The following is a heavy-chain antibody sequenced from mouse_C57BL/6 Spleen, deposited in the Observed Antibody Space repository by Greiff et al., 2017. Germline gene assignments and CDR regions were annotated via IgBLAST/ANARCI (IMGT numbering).Heavy chain of an antibody. J-gene: IGHJ2*01. CDR2: IYPRSGNT. Sequence: VQLQESGAELARPGASVKLSCKASGYTFTSYGISWVKQRTGQGLEWIGEIYPRSGNTYYNEKFKGKATLTADKSSSTAYMELRSLTSEDSAVYFCARTHYDGYYFDYWGQGTTLTVSS. V-gene: IGHV1-81*01. D-gene: IGHD2-3*01. CDR3: ARTHYDGYYFDY. CDR1: GYTFTSYG.